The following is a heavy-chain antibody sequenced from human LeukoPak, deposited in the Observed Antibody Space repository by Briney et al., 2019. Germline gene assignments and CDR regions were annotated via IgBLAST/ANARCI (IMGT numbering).Heavy chain of an antibody. J-gene: IGHJ6*02. CDR1: GLTFTSHG. D-gene: IGHD3-10*01. V-gene: IGHV3-33*01. CDR2: IGYDGSNK. Sequence: GGTLRLSCAASGLTFTSHGMHGVRRAPGKGLEGVAVIGYDGSNKYYADSVRGRFTISRDNSKNTLYLKMNSLRAEDTAVYYCARDLAPYYYGSGSYRYYYGMDVWGQGTTVTVSS. CDR3: ARDLAPYYYGSGSYRYYYGMDV.